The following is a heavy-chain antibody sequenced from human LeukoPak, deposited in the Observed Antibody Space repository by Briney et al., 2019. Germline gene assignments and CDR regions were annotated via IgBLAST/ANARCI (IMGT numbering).Heavy chain of an antibody. CDR1: GFTFSSYS. V-gene: IGHV3-21*04. J-gene: IGHJ4*02. CDR3: AKGLDRGQWLSFDY. Sequence: GGSLRLSCAASGFTFSSYSMNWVRQAPGKGLEWVSSISSSSSYIYYADSVKGRFTISRDNAKNSLYLQMNSLRAEDTAVYYCAKGLDRGQWLSFDYWGQGTLVTVSS. CDR2: ISSSSSYI. D-gene: IGHD6-19*01.